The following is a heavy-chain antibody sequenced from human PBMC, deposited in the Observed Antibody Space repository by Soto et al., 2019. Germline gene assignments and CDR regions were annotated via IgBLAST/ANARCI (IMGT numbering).Heavy chain of an antibody. V-gene: IGHV3-48*04. Sequence: GGSLRLSCAASGFTFSSYSMNWVRQAPGKGLEWVSYISSSSSTIYYADSVKGRFTISRDNAKNSLYLQMNSLRAEDTAVYYCARDRELYCTNGVCYDYYYYGMDVWGQGTTVTVSS. CDR2: ISSSSSTI. D-gene: IGHD2-8*01. CDR1: GFTFSSYS. J-gene: IGHJ6*02. CDR3: ARDRELYCTNGVCYDYYYYGMDV.